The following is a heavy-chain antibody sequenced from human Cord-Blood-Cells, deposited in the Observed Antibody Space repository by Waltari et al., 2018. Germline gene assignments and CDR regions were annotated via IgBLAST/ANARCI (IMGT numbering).Heavy chain of an antibody. V-gene: IGHV3-21*01. D-gene: IGHD3-22*01. CDR1: GLTFSSST. J-gene: IGHJ4*02. Sequence: EVQLVESGGGLVKLGGYLRLSCAASGLTFSSSTLNWARQAPGKGLEWVSSISSSSSYIYYADSVKGRFTISRDNAKNSLYLQMNSLRAEDTAVYYCATSIQTYYYDSSGYSPFDYWGQGTLVTVSS. CDR3: ATSIQTYYYDSSGYSPFDY. CDR2: ISSSSSYI.